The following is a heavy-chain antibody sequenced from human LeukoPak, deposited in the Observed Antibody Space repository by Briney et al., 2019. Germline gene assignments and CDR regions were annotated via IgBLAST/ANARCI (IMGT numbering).Heavy chain of an antibody. CDR2: IKSKTDGGTT. V-gene: IGHV3-15*01. Sequence: GGSLRLSCAASGFTFSNAWMSWVRQAPGQGLEWVGRIKSKTDGGTTDYAAPVTGRFTISRDDSKNTLYVQMNGLRTEDTAVYYCTTGARSRGYLFDRWGQGTLVTVSS. CDR3: TTGARSRGYLFDR. CDR1: GFTFSNAW. J-gene: IGHJ4*02. D-gene: IGHD5-18*01.